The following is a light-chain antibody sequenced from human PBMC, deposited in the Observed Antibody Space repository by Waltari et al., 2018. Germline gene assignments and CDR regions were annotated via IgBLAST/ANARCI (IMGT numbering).Light chain of an antibody. CDR3: HSRDASGVAGS. CDR1: SLRSYY. Sequence: SSELTQDPAVSVAMGQTVRITCQGDSLRSYYASWYQQRPGQAPILVIYDKNNRPSGVPDRFSGSSSRNTVSLIITGAQAEDEASYYCHSRDASGVAGSFGGGTKLTVL. CDR2: DKN. V-gene: IGLV3-19*01. J-gene: IGLJ2*01.